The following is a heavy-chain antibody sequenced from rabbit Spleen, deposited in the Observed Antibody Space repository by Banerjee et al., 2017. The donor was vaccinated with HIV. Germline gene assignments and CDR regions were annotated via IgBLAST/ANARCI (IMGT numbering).Heavy chain of an antibody. V-gene: IGHV1S45*01. D-gene: IGHD1-1*01. CDR3: ATDISGRNVDCDI. CDR2: IYISDGTT. J-gene: IGHJ2*01. CDR1: GFSFSSGHK. Sequence: QEQLVESGGGLVQPEGSLTLTCKASGFSFSSGHKIQWVRQAPGKGLEWIGFIYISDGTTYYASWAKGRFTISKTSSTTVTLQMTSLTAADTATYFCATDISGRNVDCDIWGPGTLVTVS.